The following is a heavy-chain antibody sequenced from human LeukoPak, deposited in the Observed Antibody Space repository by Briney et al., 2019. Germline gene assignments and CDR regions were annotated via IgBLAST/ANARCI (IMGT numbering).Heavy chain of an antibody. Sequence: SETLSLTCTVSGGSISSYYWSWIRQPPGKGLEWIGYIYYSGSTNYNPSLKSRVTISVDTSKNQFSLKLSSVTAADTAVYYCARQGRASMGNWFDPWGQGTLVTVFS. J-gene: IGHJ5*02. CDR2: IYYSGST. V-gene: IGHV4-59*08. CDR1: GGSISSYY. CDR3: ARQGRASMGNWFDP. D-gene: IGHD2/OR15-2a*01.